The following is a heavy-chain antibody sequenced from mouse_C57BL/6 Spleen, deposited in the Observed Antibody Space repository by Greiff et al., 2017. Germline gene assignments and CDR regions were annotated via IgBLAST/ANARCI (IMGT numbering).Heavy chain of an antibody. Sequence: VQLQQSGAELVKPGASVKLSCTASGFNFTDYYMHWVKQRTEQGLEWIGRIDPEDGETKYAPKFPGKATIPADTSSNTAYLQLSSLAADDTAVYYCARSEAYLDYWGQGTTLTVSS. J-gene: IGHJ2*01. D-gene: IGHD3-2*02. V-gene: IGHV14-2*01. CDR2: IDPEDGET. CDR1: GFNFTDYY. CDR3: ARSEAYLDY.